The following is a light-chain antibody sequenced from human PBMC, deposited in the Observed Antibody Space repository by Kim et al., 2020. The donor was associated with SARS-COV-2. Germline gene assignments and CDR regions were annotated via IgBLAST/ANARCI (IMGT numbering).Light chain of an antibody. V-gene: IGKV3-15*01. CDR3: QQYSDSPPT. Sequence: VAPGERATLSCRASHSLSRNLAWYQQKRGQAPRLLIYDASTRAAGLPDRFSGSGSGTEFTLTISSPQSEDFAVYYCQQYSDSPPTFGQGTKVDIK. J-gene: IGKJ1*01. CDR1: HSLSRN. CDR2: DAS.